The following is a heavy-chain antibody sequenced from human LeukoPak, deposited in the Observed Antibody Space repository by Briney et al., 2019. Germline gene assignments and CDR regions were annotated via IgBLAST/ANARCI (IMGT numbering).Heavy chain of an antibody. D-gene: IGHD1-26*01. J-gene: IGHJ4*02. Sequence: ASVKVSCKASGGTFSSYAISWVRQAPGQGLEWMGLIYPSGGSANYAQKFQGRVTMTRDMSTSTVYMELSSLRSEDTAVYYCARVSFVGVGAPPYFDYWGQGTLVTVSS. CDR3: ARVSFVGVGAPPYFDY. CDR1: GGTFSSYA. V-gene: IGHV1-46*01. CDR2: IYPSGGSA.